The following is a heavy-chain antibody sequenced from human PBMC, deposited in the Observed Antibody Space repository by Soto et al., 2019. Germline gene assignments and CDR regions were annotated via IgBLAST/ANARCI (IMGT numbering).Heavy chain of an antibody. CDR2: IYYSGST. J-gene: IGHJ5*02. Sequence: SETLSLTCTVSGGSISSYYWSWIRQPPGKGLEWIGYIYYSGSTNYNPSLKSRVTISVDTSKNQFSLKLSSVTAADTAVYYCARGYCSGGSCPNFDPWGQGTLVTVSS. D-gene: IGHD2-15*01. CDR3: ARGYCSGGSCPNFDP. CDR1: GGSISSYY. V-gene: IGHV4-59*08.